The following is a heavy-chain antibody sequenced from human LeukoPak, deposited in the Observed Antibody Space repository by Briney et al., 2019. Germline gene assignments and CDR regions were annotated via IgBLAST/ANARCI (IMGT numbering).Heavy chain of an antibody. CDR2: ISYDGTNN. V-gene: IGHV3-30*18. CDR3: AKSTDSYSGSYLDY. J-gene: IGHJ4*02. Sequence: WRSLRLSCAASGFTFSSYGMHWVRQAPGKGLEWVAVISYDGTNNYYADSVKGRFTISRDNSKNTLYLQMNSLRAEDTAVYYCAKSTDSYSGSYLDYWGQGTLVTVSS. CDR1: GFTFSSYG. D-gene: IGHD1-26*01.